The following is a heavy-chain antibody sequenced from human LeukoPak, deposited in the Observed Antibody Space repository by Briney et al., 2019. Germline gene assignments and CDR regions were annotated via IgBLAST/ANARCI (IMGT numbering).Heavy chain of an antibody. Sequence: SVKVSCKASGGTFGSYAISWVRQAPGQGLEWMGGIIPIFGTANYAQKFQGRVTITTDESTSTAYMELSSLRSEDTAVYYCARGRDGYNYIWFDPWGQGTLVTVSS. CDR1: GGTFGSYA. D-gene: IGHD5-24*01. J-gene: IGHJ5*02. V-gene: IGHV1-69*05. CDR3: ARGRDGYNYIWFDP. CDR2: IIPIFGTA.